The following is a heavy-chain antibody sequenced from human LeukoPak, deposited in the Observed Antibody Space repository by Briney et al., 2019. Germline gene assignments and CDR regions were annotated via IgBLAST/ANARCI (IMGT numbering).Heavy chain of an antibody. CDR3: ARRSGNYVDY. CDR2: IYPGHSDT. CDR1: GYRFTSYW. J-gene: IGHJ4*02. V-gene: IGHV5-51*01. Sequence: GESLKISCKASGYRFTSYWIGWVRQMPGKGLEYRGIIYPGHSDTKYSPSFQGQVTISADTSISTAYLQWSSLKASDTAMYYCARRSGNYVDYWGQGTLVTVSS. D-gene: IGHD1-26*01.